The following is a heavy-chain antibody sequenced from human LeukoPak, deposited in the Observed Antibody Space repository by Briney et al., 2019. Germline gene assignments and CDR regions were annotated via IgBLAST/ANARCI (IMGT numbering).Heavy chain of an antibody. Sequence: PGGSLRLSCAASGFTFSSYGMSWVRQAPGKGLEWVSAISGSGGSTYYADSVKGRFTISRDNSKNTLYLQMNSLRAEDTAVYYCAREGRYSGYLNYYYYYMDVWGKGTTVTISS. CDR2: ISGSGGST. V-gene: IGHV3-23*01. CDR1: GFTFSSYG. D-gene: IGHD5-12*01. CDR3: AREGRYSGYLNYYYYYMDV. J-gene: IGHJ6*03.